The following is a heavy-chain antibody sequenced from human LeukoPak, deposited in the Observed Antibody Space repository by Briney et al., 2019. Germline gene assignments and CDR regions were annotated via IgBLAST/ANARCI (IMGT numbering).Heavy chain of an antibody. J-gene: IGHJ4*02. D-gene: IGHD5-12*01. CDR1: GGSISSYY. CDR3: ARRHSGYDWDFDY. CDR2: IFYSGSS. V-gene: IGHV4-59*08. Sequence: SETLSLTCTVSGGSISSYYWNWIRQPPGKGLEWIGYIFYSGSSNYNPSLKSRVTISVDTSKNQFSLKLSSVTAADTAIYYCARRHSGYDWDFDYWGQGTLVTVSS.